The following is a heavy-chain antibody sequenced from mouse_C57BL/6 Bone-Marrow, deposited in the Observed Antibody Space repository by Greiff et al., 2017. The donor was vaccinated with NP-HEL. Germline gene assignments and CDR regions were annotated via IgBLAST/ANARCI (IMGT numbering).Heavy chain of an antibody. Sequence: EVMLVESGGGLVKPGGSLKLSCAASGFTFSSYAMSWVRQTPEKRLEWVATISDGGSYTYYPDNVKGRFTISRDNAKNNLYLQMSHLKSEDTAMYYCARGDGPYAMDYWGQGTSVTVSS. CDR1: GFTFSSYA. J-gene: IGHJ4*01. CDR2: ISDGGSYT. CDR3: ARGDGPYAMDY. D-gene: IGHD2-3*01. V-gene: IGHV5-4*03.